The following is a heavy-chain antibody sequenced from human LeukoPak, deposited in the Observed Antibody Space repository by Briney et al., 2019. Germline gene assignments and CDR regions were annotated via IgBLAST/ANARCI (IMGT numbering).Heavy chain of an antibody. CDR1: GYTFINYD. Sequence: GASVKVSCKASGYTFINYDINWVRQAPGQGLEWMGWVSPNSGATNYAHKFQGRVTMTRDTSISTAYMEVSSLRSDDTAVYYCARELIDFHDHTNKGFFDFWGQGTLVTVSS. V-gene: IGHV1-2*02. J-gene: IGHJ4*02. CDR3: ARELIDFHDHTNKGFFDF. CDR2: VSPNSGAT. D-gene: IGHD3/OR15-3a*01.